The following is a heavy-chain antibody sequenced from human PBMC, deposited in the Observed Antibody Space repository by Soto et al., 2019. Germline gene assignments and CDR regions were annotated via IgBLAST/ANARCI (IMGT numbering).Heavy chain of an antibody. CDR3: ARGGDIVVVPAAGGGMDV. CDR1: GGSISSGGYY. V-gene: IGHV4-31*03. Sequence: QVQLQESGPGLVKPSQTLSLTCTVSGGSISSGGYYWSWIRQHPGKGLEWIGYIYYSGSTYYNPSLKSRVTISVDTSKNQFPLKLSSVTAADTAVYYCARGGDIVVVPAAGGGMDVWGQGTTVTVSS. D-gene: IGHD2-2*01. CDR2: IYYSGST. J-gene: IGHJ6*02.